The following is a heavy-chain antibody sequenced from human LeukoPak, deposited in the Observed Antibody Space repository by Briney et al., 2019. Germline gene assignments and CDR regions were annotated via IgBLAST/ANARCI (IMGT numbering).Heavy chain of an antibody. Sequence: PGGSLRLSCAASGFTFSSYWMSWVRQAPGKGLEWVASVKQDGSEKYYVDSVKGRSTISRDNAKNSLYLQMNSLRAEDTAVYYCARALQDYGDYVSGYWGQGTLVTVSS. CDR1: GFTFSSYW. CDR2: VKQDGSEK. CDR3: ARALQDYGDYVSGY. V-gene: IGHV3-7*01. J-gene: IGHJ4*02. D-gene: IGHD4-17*01.